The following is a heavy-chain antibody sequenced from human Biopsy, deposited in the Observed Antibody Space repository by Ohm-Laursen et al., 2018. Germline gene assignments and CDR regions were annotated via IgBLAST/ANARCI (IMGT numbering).Heavy chain of an antibody. D-gene: IGHD4-23*01. CDR2: ISYTGYT. CDR3: ARGSNDFGGLYFPR. CDR1: GGSFTSHY. V-gene: IGHV4-59*11. Sequence: PSETLSLTCTVSGGSFTSHYWSWIRQPPGKGLEWIGHISYTGYTSYNASLKSRVTISVDTSRNHFSLRLSSLTAADTAVYYCARGSNDFGGLYFPRWGQGTLLTVSS. J-gene: IGHJ4*02.